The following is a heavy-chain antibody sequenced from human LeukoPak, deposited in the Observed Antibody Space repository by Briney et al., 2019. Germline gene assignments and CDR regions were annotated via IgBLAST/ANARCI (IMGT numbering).Heavy chain of an antibody. CDR3: AREVEATSYYFDY. Sequence: ETLSLTCSVSGGSVTSGIYHWGWIRQPPGKGLEWIGSVYFDGGTHYNPSLQSRVTVSIDTSKNQFSLKLSSVTAADTAVYYCAREVEATSYYFDYWGQGTLVTVSS. D-gene: IGHD1-26*01. CDR2: VYFDGGT. J-gene: IGHJ4*02. V-gene: IGHV4-39*07. CDR1: GGSVTSGIYH.